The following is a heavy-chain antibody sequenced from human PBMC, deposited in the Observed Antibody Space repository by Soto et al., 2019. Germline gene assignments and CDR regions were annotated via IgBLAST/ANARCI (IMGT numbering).Heavy chain of an antibody. CDR2: IYYSGST. Sequence: QVQLQESGPGLVKPSQTLSLTCTVSGGSISSGGYYWSWIRQHPGKGLEWIGYIYYSGSTYYNPSLKGRVTISVDTSKNQFSLKLSSVTAADTAVYYCARGGDYGDYIRGDYYWYFDLWGRGTLVTVSS. D-gene: IGHD4-17*01. CDR1: GGSISSGGYY. CDR3: ARGGDYGDYIRGDYYWYFDL. J-gene: IGHJ2*01. V-gene: IGHV4-31*03.